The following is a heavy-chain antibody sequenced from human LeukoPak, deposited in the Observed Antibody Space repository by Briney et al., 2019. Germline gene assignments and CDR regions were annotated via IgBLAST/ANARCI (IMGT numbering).Heavy chain of an antibody. Sequence: PSETLSLTCAVYGGSFSGFYWSWIRQPPGKGLEWIGEINHSGSTNYNPSLKGRVTISVDTSKNQFSLKLSSVTAADTAVYYCARGERRGRGPSDYWGQGTLVTVSS. CDR2: INHSGST. CDR1: GGSFSGFY. V-gene: IGHV4-34*01. CDR3: ARGERRGRGPSDY. J-gene: IGHJ4*02.